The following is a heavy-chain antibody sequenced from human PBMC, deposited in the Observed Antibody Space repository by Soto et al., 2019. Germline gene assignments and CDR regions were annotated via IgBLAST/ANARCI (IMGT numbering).Heavy chain of an antibody. CDR3: ATAATNYDYVWGSPAWLAFDYYGMDV. Sequence: PSETLSLTCTVSGGSISSSSYYWGWIRQPPGKGLEWIGSIYYSGSTYYNPSLKSRVTISVDTSKNQFSLKLSSVTAADTAVYYCATAATNYDYVWGSPAWLAFDYYGMDVWGQGTTVTVSS. CDR2: IYYSGST. J-gene: IGHJ6*02. V-gene: IGHV4-39*01. CDR1: GGSISSSSYY. D-gene: IGHD3-16*01.